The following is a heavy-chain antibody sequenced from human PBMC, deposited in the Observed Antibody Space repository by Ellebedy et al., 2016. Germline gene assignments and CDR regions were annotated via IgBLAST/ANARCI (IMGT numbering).Heavy chain of an antibody. CDR1: GFTFSSYW. CDR2: INSDGSST. D-gene: IGHD1-26*01. V-gene: IGHV3-74*01. CDR3: ARDPRGGGSYYYYYGMDV. J-gene: IGHJ6*02. Sequence: GGSLRLSCAASGFTFSSYWMHWVRQAPGKGLVWVPRINSDGSSTSYADSVKGRFTISRDNAKNTLYLQMNSLRAEDTAVYYCARDPRGGGSYYYYYGMDVWGQGTTVTVSS.